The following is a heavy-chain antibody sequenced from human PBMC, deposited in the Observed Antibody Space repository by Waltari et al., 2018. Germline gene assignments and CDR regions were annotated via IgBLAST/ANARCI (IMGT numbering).Heavy chain of an antibody. CDR2: ISGSGGST. Sequence: EVQLLESGGGLVQPGGSLRLSCAASGFTFSSYAMSWVTQAPGKGLEWFSTISGSGGSTYYADRVKGRFTISRDNSKNSLYLQMNSLRAEDTAVYYCAKDNIVTTSGLDYYYYGMDVWGQGTTVTVSS. D-gene: IGHD4-4*01. CDR3: AKDNIVTTSGLDYYYYGMDV. CDR1: GFTFSSYA. V-gene: IGHV3-23*01. J-gene: IGHJ6*02.